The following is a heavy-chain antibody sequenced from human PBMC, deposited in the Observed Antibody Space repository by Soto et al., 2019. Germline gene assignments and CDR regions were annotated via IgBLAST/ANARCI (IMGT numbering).Heavy chain of an antibody. D-gene: IGHD2-2*01. CDR3: ATSGSCSSVSCYAFDI. V-gene: IGHV1-2*04. J-gene: IGHJ3*02. Sequence: ASVKVSCKASGYTFTGYHMHWVRQAPGQGLEWMGWINPNSGDTNYAQKFQGWVTMTRDTSISTAYVELSRLTSDDMAVYYCATSGSCSSVSCYAFDIWGQGTMVTVSS. CDR1: GYTFTGYH. CDR2: INPNSGDT.